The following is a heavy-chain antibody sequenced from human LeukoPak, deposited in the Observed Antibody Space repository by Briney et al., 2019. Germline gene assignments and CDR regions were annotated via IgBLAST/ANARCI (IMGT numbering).Heavy chain of an antibody. CDR2: ISGSGGST. CDR3: AKDRYSSSWYNWFDP. CDR1: GFTFSSYA. Sequence: GASLRLSCSASGFTFSSYAMSWVRQAPGKGLERVSAISGSGGSTYYADSVKRRFTISRDNSKNTLYLQMNSLRAEDTAVYYCAKDRYSSSWYNWFDPWGQGTLVTVSS. D-gene: IGHD6-13*01. V-gene: IGHV3-23*01. J-gene: IGHJ5*02.